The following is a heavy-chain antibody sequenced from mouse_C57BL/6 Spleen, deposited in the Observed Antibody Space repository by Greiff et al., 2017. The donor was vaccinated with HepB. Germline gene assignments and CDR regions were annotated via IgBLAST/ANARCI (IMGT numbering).Heavy chain of an antibody. CDR1: GFSLTSYG. Sequence: VKVVESGPGLVAPSQSLSITCTVSGFSLTSYGVHWVRQPPGKGLEWLVVIWSDGSTTYNSALKSRLSISKDNSKSQVFLKMNSLQTDDTAMYYCARQGYYYGSSYEGAMDYWGQGTSVTVSS. V-gene: IGHV2-6-1*01. J-gene: IGHJ4*01. CDR2: IWSDGST. D-gene: IGHD1-1*01. CDR3: ARQGYYYGSSYEGAMDY.